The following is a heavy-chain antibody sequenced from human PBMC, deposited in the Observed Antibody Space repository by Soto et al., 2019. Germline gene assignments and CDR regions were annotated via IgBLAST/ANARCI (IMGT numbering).Heavy chain of an antibody. CDR1: GGTISSNY. D-gene: IGHD6-13*01. V-gene: IGHV4-59*01. CDR2: VYNSGST. CDR3: ARYRREAVAGYTLDN. J-gene: IGHJ4*02. Sequence: ASETLSLTCTVSGGTISSNYWTWIRQPPGKGLEWIGYVYNSGSTNYNPSLKSRVTISEDTSKSQFSLKVNSMPAADTAVYYCARYRREAVAGYTLDNWGQGILVTVSS.